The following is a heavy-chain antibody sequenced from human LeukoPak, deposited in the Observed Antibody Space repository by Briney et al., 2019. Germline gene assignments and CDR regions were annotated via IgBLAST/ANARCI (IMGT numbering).Heavy chain of an antibody. D-gene: IGHD3-3*01. CDR2: IKQDGSEK. CDR1: GFTFSSYW. V-gene: IGHV3-7*01. CDR3: ARDESNTIFGVAFYYYMDV. Sequence: GGSLRLSCAASGFTFSSYWMSWVRQAPGKGLEWVANIKQDGSEKYYVDSVKGRFTISRDNAKNSLYLQMNSLRAEDTAVYYCARDESNTIFGVAFYYYMDVWGKGTTVTVSS. J-gene: IGHJ6*03.